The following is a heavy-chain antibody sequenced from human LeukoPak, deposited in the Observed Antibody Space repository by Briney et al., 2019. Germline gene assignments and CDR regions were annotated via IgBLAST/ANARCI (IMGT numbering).Heavy chain of an antibody. CDR2: ISAYNGNT. Sequence: ASVKVSCKASGYTFTSYGISWVRQAPGQGLEWMGWISAYNGNTNYAQKLQGRVTMTTDTSTSTAYMELRSLRSDDTAVYHCARDVRLYGGGYYYYYGMDVWGQGTTVTVSS. V-gene: IGHV1-18*01. D-gene: IGHD4-23*01. J-gene: IGHJ6*02. CDR3: ARDVRLYGGGYYYYYGMDV. CDR1: GYTFTSYG.